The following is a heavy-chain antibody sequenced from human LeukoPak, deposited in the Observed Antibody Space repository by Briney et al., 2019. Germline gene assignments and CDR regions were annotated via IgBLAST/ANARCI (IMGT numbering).Heavy chain of an antibody. CDR2: INPNSGGT. J-gene: IGHJ6*02. V-gene: IGHV1-2*02. CDR3: ARGDALRFLEWLLRPYYYGMDV. D-gene: IGHD3-3*01. Sequence: ASVKVSCKASGYTFIGYYMHWVRQAPGQGLEWMGWINPNSGGTNYAQKFQGRVTMTRDTSISTAYMELSRLRSDDTAVYYCARGDALRFLEWLLRPYYYGMDVWGQGTTVTVSS. CDR1: GYTFIGYY.